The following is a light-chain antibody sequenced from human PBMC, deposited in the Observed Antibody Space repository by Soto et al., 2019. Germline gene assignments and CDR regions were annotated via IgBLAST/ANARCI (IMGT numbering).Light chain of an antibody. J-gene: IGLJ2*01. CDR3: GTWDISLSVV. CDR1: SSNIAKNY. V-gene: IGLV1-51*01. CDR2: DND. Sequence: QSVLTQPPSVSAAPGQKVTISCSGSSSNIAKNYVYWYQQLPGTAPKLLIFDNDKRPSGIPDRFSGSKSGTSATLGITGLQTGDEADYYCGTWDISLSVVFGGGTEVTVL.